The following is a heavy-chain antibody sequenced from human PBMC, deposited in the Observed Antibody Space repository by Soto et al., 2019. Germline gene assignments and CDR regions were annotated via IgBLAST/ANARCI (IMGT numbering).Heavy chain of an antibody. Sequence: PGGSLRLSCAASGFNFSSYWMSWFRQAPGKGLEWVANIKQDGSEENYVDSVKGRFTISRDNAKNALYLQMNSLRVEDTAVYYCAREIAARLWGKGTTVTVSS. CDR3: AREIAARL. CDR1: GFNFSSYW. J-gene: IGHJ6*04. CDR2: IKQDGSEE. D-gene: IGHD6-6*01. V-gene: IGHV3-7*01.